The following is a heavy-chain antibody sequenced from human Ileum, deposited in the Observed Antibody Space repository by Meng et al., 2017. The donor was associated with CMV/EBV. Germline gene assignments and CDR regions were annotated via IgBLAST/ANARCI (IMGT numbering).Heavy chain of an antibody. D-gene: IGHD6-6*01. Sequence: ASVKVSCKASGYTFTSYGISWVRQAPGQGLEWMGWISAYNGNTNYAQKLQGRVTMTTDTSTSTAYMELRSLRSDDTAVYYCARTRAARPTNWFDPWGHGTLVTVSS. J-gene: IGHJ5*02. V-gene: IGHV1-18*01. CDR3: ARTRAARPTNWFDP. CDR1: GYTFTSYG. CDR2: ISAYNGNT.